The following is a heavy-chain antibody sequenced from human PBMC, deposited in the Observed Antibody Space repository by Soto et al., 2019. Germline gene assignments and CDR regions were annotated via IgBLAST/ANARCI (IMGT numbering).Heavy chain of an antibody. V-gene: IGHV4-30-2*01. D-gene: IGHD4-17*01. CDR1: GGSISSGGYF. Sequence: QLQLQESGSGLVKPSQTLSLTFAVSGGSISSGGYFWSRIRQPPGKGLEWIGYIYHSGSTYYNPSLKSRVTISVDRSKNQFSLKLSSVTAADTAVYYCARGLYGDYGVDWFDPWGQGTLVTVSS. CDR3: ARGLYGDYGVDWFDP. CDR2: IYHSGST. J-gene: IGHJ5*02.